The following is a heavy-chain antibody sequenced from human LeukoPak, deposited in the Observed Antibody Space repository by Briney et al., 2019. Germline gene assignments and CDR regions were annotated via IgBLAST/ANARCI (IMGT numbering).Heavy chain of an antibody. J-gene: IGHJ6*03. CDR1: GCTFSGYY. V-gene: IGHV4-34*01. CDR2: INHSGST. Sequence: PSETLTLTCAVYGCTFSGYYWSWIRQPPGKGLEWIGEINHSGSTNYNPSLKSRVTISLDTSKNQFSLKLSSVTAADTAVYYCSRATPYCSGGSCYKNSPTRTYYIDVWGKGTTVTVSS. D-gene: IGHD2-15*01. CDR3: SRATPYCSGGSCYKNSPTRTYYIDV.